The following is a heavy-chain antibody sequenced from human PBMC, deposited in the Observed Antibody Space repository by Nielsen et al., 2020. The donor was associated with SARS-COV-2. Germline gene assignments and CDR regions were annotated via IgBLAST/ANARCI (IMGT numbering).Heavy chain of an antibody. Sequence: GGSLRLSCAASGFTFDDYAMHWVRQAPGKGLEWVSGISWNSGSIGYADSVKGRFTISRDNAKNSLYLQMNSLRAEDTALYYCAKDHGDGYHDYCGQGTLVTVSS. J-gene: IGHJ4*02. CDR1: GFTFDDYA. CDR2: ISWNSGSI. D-gene: IGHD5-24*01. V-gene: IGHV3-9*01. CDR3: AKDHGDGYHDY.